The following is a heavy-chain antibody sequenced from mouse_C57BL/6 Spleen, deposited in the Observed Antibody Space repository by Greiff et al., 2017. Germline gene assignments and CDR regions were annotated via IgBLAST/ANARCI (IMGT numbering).Heavy chain of an antibody. J-gene: IGHJ1*03. CDR1: GYTFTDYY. V-gene: IGHV1-76*01. CDR3: ARRGTTVVANWYFDV. Sequence: QVHVKQSGAELVRPGASVKLSCKASGYTFTDYYINWVKQRPGQGLEWIARIYPGSGNTYYNEKFKGKATLTAEKSSSTAYMQLSSLTSEDSAVYFCARRGTTVVANWYFDVWGTGTTVTVSS. CDR2: IYPGSGNT. D-gene: IGHD1-1*01.